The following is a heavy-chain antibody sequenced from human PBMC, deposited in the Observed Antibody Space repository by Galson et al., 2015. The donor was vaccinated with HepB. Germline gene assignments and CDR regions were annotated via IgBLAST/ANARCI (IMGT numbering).Heavy chain of an antibody. CDR3: AGVRSPNLGNHYYYGMDV. D-gene: IGHD3-16*01. CDR1: GYTFTSYA. V-gene: IGHV1-3*01. CDR2: INAGNGNT. J-gene: IGHJ6*02. Sequence: SVKVSCKASGYTFTSYAMHWVRQAPGQRLEWMGWINAGNGNTKYSQKFQGRVTITRDTSASTAYMELSSLRSEDTAVYYYAGVRSPNLGNHYYYGMDVWGQGTTVTVSS.